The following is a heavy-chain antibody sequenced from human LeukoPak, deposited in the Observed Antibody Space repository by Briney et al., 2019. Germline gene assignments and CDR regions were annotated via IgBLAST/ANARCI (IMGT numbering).Heavy chain of an antibody. Sequence: SGGSLRLSCAASGFTFDDYGMSWVRQAPGKGLEWVSGINWNGGSTGYADSVKGRFTISRDNAKNSLYLQMNSLRAEDTALYYCARDQDAAARYYYYCYYMDVWGKGTTVTVSS. D-gene: IGHD2-15*01. CDR3: ARDQDAAARYYYYCYYMDV. V-gene: IGHV3-20*04. CDR2: INWNGGST. CDR1: GFTFDDYG. J-gene: IGHJ6*03.